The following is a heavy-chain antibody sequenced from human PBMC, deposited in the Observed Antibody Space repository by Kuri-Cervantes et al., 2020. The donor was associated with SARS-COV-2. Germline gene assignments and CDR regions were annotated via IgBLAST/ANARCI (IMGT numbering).Heavy chain of an antibody. Sequence: GESLKISCAASGFTFSSYWMHWVRQAPGKGLVWVSRINSDESSTSYADSVKGRFTISRDNAKNTLYLQMNSLRAEDTAVYYCARGGGFGELLSRTKHLTNWFDPWGQGTLVTVSS. CDR2: INSDESST. D-gene: IGHD3-10*01. CDR3: ARGGGFGELLSRTKHLTNWFDP. J-gene: IGHJ5*02. CDR1: GFTFSSYW. V-gene: IGHV3-74*01.